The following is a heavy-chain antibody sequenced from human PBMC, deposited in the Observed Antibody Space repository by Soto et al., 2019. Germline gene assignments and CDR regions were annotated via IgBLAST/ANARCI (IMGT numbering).Heavy chain of an antibody. J-gene: IGHJ6*03. CDR3: ARGDSSSWAVYYYYYMDV. CDR1: GYTFTSYD. D-gene: IGHD6-13*01. Sequence: ASVKVSCKASGYTFTSYDINWVRQATGQGLEWMGWMNPNSGNTGYAQKFQGRVTMTRNTSISTAYMELSSLRSEDTAVYYCARGDSSSWAVYYYYYMDVWGKGTTVTV. CDR2: MNPNSGNT. V-gene: IGHV1-8*01.